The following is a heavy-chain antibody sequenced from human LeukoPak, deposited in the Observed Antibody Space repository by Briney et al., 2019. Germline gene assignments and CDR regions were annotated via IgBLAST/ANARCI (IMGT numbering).Heavy chain of an antibody. Sequence: PSETLSLTCTVSGVYIGSYYWSWIRQPARQGLAWIGRIYTSENTEYNPSLKSRVTMSVDMSTSQFSLRLTSVTAADTDVYYCTREADYGDYSKSFYYMDVWGKGTTVTVSS. CDR3: TREADYGDYSKSFYYMDV. V-gene: IGHV4-4*07. J-gene: IGHJ6*03. D-gene: IGHD4-17*01. CDR2: IYTSENT. CDR1: GVYIGSYY.